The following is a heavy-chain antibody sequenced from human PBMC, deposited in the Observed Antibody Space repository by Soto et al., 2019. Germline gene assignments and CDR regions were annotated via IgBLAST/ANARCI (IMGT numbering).Heavy chain of an antibody. Sequence: QVQLVQSGAEVKKPGSSVKVSCRASGGTFGSYAISWVRQAPGQGLEWMGGIIPMFDTPNYAQRFQGRVTITADESTRTAYMELTSLRSEDTAVYYCARQSHITSYYGMDVWGQGTTVTVSS. CDR3: ARQSHITSYYGMDV. CDR1: GGTFGSYA. V-gene: IGHV1-69*01. D-gene: IGHD3-10*01. CDR2: IIPMFDTP. J-gene: IGHJ6*02.